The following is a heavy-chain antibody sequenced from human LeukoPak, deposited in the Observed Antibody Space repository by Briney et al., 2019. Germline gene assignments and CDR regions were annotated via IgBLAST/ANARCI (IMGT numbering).Heavy chain of an antibody. CDR3: ARDGAAARHFDY. J-gene: IGHJ4*02. Sequence: SVKVSCKASGYTFTSYYMHWVRQAPGQGLEWMGIINPSGGSTSYAQKFQGRVTMTRDTSASTVYMELGSLRSEDTAVYYCARDGAAARHFDYWGQGTLVTVSS. CDR1: GYTFTSYY. V-gene: IGHV1-46*01. D-gene: IGHD6-13*01. CDR2: INPSGGST.